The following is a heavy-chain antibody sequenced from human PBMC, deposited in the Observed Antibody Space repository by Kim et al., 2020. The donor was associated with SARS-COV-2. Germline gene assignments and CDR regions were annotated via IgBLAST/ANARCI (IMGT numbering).Heavy chain of an antibody. Sequence: ASVKVSCKASGYTFTSYGISWVRQAPGQGLEWMGWISAYNGNTNYAQKLQGRVTMTTDTSTSTAYMELRSLRSDDTAVYYCARDPEIRVPALGYYYYGMDVWGQGTTVTVSS. D-gene: IGHD2-2*01. J-gene: IGHJ6*02. V-gene: IGHV1-18*04. CDR2: ISAYNGNT. CDR3: ARDPEIRVPALGYYYYGMDV. CDR1: GYTFTSYG.